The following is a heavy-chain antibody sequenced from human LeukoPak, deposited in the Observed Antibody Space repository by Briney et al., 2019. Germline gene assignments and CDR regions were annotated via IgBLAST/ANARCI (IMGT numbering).Heavy chain of an antibody. J-gene: IGHJ2*01. V-gene: IGHV1-3*01. CDR1: GYIFTNYA. Sequence: GASVKVSCKASGYIFTNYAMHWVRQAPGQGLEWMGWINAGNGNTKYSQNFQGRVTITGDTSASTAYMELSSLRSEDTAVYYCGRDTYWYFDLWGRGTLVTVSS. CDR2: INAGNGNT. CDR3: GRDTYWYFDL.